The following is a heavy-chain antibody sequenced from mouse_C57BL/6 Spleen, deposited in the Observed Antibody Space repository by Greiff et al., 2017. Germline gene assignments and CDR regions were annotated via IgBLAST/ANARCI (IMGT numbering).Heavy chain of an antibody. CDR1: GFTFSDYY. Sequence: EVHLVESGGGLVQPGGSLKLSCAASGFTFSDYYMYWVRQTPEKRLEWVAYISNGGGSTYYPDTVKGRFTISRDNAKNTLYLQMSRLKSEDTAMYYCARHGGTTVVRAMDYWGQGTSVTVSS. V-gene: IGHV5-12*01. CDR2: ISNGGGST. J-gene: IGHJ4*01. CDR3: ARHGGTTVVRAMDY. D-gene: IGHD1-1*01.